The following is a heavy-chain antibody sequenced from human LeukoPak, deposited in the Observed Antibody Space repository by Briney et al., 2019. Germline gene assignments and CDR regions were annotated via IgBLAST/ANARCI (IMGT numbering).Heavy chain of an antibody. CDR3: ARGSGNKGLDY. Sequence: KPSETLSLTCTVSGGSISSGRYYWNSIRQHPGKGLEWLGSIHYSGSTYYNPSLKSRVTISVDMSKNQFSLKLSSVTAADTAVYYCARGSGNKGLDYWGQGTLVTVSS. CDR2: IHYSGST. V-gene: IGHV4-31*03. J-gene: IGHJ4*02. CDR1: GGSISSGRYY. D-gene: IGHD1-26*01.